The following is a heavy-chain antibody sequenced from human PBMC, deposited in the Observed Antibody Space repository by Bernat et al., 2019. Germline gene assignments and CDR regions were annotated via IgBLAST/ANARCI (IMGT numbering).Heavy chain of an antibody. J-gene: IGHJ6*02. CDR3: AKRPGYQIGMEV. CDR2: INEDGSEE. CDR1: GFSFSSYW. V-gene: IGHV3-7*01. D-gene: IGHD6-13*01. Sequence: EVQLVESGGGLVQPGGSRRLSCVGSGFSFSSYWMTWVRQPPGKGLEWVARINEDGSEEQYVDSVKGRFTISRDNTKNSLYQQMNSLRVEDTAVFYCAKRPGYQIGMEVWGQGTTVTVSS.